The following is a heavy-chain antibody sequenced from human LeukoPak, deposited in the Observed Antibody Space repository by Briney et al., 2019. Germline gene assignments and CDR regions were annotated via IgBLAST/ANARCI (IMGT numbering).Heavy chain of an antibody. V-gene: IGHV3-48*03. CDR2: ISSSGSTI. CDR3: ARSIVGAALDS. CDR1: GFTFSSYE. Sequence: GGSLRLSCAASGFTFSSYEMNWVRQAPGKGLEWVSYISSSGSTIYYADSVRGRFTISRDNAKNSLYLQMNSLRAEDTAVYYCARSIVGAALDSWGQGTLVTVSS. J-gene: IGHJ4*02. D-gene: IGHD1-26*01.